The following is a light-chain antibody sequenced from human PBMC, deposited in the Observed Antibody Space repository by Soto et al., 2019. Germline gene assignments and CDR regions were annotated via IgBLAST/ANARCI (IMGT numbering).Light chain of an antibody. CDR2: GAS. CDR3: QQYGSSPWT. V-gene: IGKV3-20*01. J-gene: IGKJ1*01. Sequence: EIVLTQSPGTLSLSPGERATLSCRASQIVTSSSLAWYQQKPGQAPRLLIYGASRRATGIPDRFSGSGSGTDFTLTIGRLEPEDFAVYYCQQYGSSPWTFAQGTKVDIK. CDR1: QIVTSSS.